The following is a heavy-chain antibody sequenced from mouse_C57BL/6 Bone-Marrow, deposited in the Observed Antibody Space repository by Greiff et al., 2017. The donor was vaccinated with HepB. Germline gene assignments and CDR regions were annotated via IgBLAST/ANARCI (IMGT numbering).Heavy chain of an antibody. Sequence: VQLQQSGPELVKPGASVKISCKASGYTFTDYYMNWVKQSHGKSLEWIGDINPNNGGTSYNQKFKGKATLTVDKSSSTAYMELRSLTSEDSAVYYCASRTFITTVVDYWRQGTTLTVSS. D-gene: IGHD1-1*01. J-gene: IGHJ2*01. CDR1: GYTFTDYY. CDR2: INPNNGGT. CDR3: ASRTFITTVVDY. V-gene: IGHV1-26*01.